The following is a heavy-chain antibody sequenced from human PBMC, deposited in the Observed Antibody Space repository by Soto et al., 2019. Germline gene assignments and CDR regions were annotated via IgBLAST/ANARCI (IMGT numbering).Heavy chain of an antibody. CDR2: ISFSNGNT. Sequence: SLRLSCAASGFTFDDYAMHWVRQAPGKGLEWVSHISFSNGNTAYADSVKGRFTISRDNAKNSLYLQMNSLRPDDTAFYYCAKDECGANCFIDDWGQGIIVTVSS. V-gene: IGHV3-9*01. D-gene: IGHD2-21*01. J-gene: IGHJ4*02. CDR3: AKDECGANCFIDD. CDR1: GFTFDDYA.